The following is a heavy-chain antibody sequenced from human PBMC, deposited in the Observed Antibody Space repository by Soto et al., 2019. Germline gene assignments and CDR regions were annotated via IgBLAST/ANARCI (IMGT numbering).Heavy chain of an antibody. J-gene: IGHJ2*01. CDR1: GFTFINYA. CDR2: ISGGGDAA. V-gene: IGHV3-23*01. D-gene: IGHD3-10*01. CDR3: ARKVLGSTTRPNYWYFDL. Sequence: EVQVLESGGGLVQPGGSLRLSCAGSGFTFINYAMNWVRQAPGKGLEWVSSISGGGDAAFFPDSVRGRFTISRDNSKNKGTPQMNSLGVDDTAVYYCARKVLGSTTRPNYWYFDLWGRGTRVTVSS.